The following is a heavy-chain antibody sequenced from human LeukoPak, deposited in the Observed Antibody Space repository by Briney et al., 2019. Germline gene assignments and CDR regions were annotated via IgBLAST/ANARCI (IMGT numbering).Heavy chain of an antibody. CDR2: IFSSGST. Sequence: SETLSLTCTVSGGSIINYYWSWVRQPAGKGLEWIERIFSSGSTDYNPSLKSRVTMSVDTSKNQFSLKLTSMTAADTAVYYCARRKVLPTAVDAFDIWGQGTMVTVSS. V-gene: IGHV4-4*07. J-gene: IGHJ3*02. CDR1: GGSIINYY. CDR3: ARRKVLPTAVDAFDI. D-gene: IGHD2-2*01.